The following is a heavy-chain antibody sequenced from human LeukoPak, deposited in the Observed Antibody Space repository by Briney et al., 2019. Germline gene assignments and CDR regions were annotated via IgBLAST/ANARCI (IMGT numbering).Heavy chain of an antibody. D-gene: IGHD3-22*01. Sequence: SETLSLTCTVSGGSISSHYWSWIRQPPGKGLEWIGYIYYSGSTNYNPSLKSRVTISLDTSKNQFSLKLSSVTAADTAVYYCARDPRYYYDSSGEYWYFDLWGRGTLVTVSS. CDR2: IYYSGST. CDR3: ARDPRYYYDSSGEYWYFDL. J-gene: IGHJ2*01. V-gene: IGHV4-59*11. CDR1: GGSISSHY.